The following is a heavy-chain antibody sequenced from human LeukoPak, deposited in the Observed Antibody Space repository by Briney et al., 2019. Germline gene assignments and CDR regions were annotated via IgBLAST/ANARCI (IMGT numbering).Heavy chain of an antibody. J-gene: IGHJ6*02. V-gene: IGHV3-33*08. Sequence: PGGSLRLSCAASGFTFSSYGMHWVRQAPGKGLEWVAVIWYGGSNKYYADSVKGRFTISRDNSKNTLYLQMNSLRAEDTAVYYCARPYGSGRSYYYYYGMDVWGQGTTVTVSS. CDR2: IWYGGSNK. D-gene: IGHD3-10*01. CDR3: ARPYGSGRSYYYYYGMDV. CDR1: GFTFSSYG.